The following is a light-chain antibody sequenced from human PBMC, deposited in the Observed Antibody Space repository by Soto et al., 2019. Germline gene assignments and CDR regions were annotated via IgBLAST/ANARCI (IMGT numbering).Light chain of an antibody. CDR2: DVR. CDR1: SSDVGGYNY. CDR3: SSYTSSNTVI. Sequence: QSALTQPASVSGSPGQSITISCTGTSSDVGGYNYISWYQQHPGKAPKFIIYDVRNRPSGVSNRFSGSRSGNTASLTISGLQAEDEADYYFSSYTSSNTVIFGGGTKLTVL. V-gene: IGLV2-14*03. J-gene: IGLJ2*01.